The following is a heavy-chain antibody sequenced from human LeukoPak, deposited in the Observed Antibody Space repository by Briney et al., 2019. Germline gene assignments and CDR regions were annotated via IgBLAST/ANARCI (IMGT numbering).Heavy chain of an antibody. CDR2: IFYSGST. D-gene: IGHD4-23*01. V-gene: IGHV4-39*07. Sequence: PSETLSLTCTVSGGSISTSNYYWGWIRQPPGKGLEWIGNIFYSGSTYYGPSLKSRLTISLDTSRNQFSLKLSSVTAADTAVYYCARGLTVVTSSWFDYWGQGTLVTVSS. CDR3: ARGLTVVTSSWFDY. J-gene: IGHJ4*02. CDR1: GGSISTSNYY.